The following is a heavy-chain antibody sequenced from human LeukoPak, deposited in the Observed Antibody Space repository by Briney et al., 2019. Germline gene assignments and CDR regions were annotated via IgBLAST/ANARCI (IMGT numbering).Heavy chain of an antibody. CDR3: ARDRDYDSNARYYDF. V-gene: IGHV3-74*01. CDR1: GFTFSGYW. Sequence: GGSLRLSCAASGFTFSGYWMHCVRQAPGQGLVWVSRINTDGSTTRYADSVEGRFTISRDNAKNTLYLQMNSLRAEDTAVYYCARDRDYDSNARYYDFWGQGTLVTVSS. D-gene: IGHD3-22*01. CDR2: INTDGSTT. J-gene: IGHJ4*02.